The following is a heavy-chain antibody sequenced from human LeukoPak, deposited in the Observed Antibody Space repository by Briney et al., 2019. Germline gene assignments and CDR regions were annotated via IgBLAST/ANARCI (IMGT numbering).Heavy chain of an antibody. J-gene: IGHJ6*03. CDR3: ARDNGSGYTKGYEHYYYYLDV. Sequence: SETLSLTCTVSGGSISSGSYYWSWIRQPAGKGLEWIGRIYTSGSTNYDPSLKSRVTISVDTSKNQFSLKLSSVTAADTAVYYCARDNGSGYTKGYEHYYYYLDVWGKGTTVTVSS. D-gene: IGHD3-3*02. CDR1: GGSISSGSYY. CDR2: IYTSGST. V-gene: IGHV4-61*02.